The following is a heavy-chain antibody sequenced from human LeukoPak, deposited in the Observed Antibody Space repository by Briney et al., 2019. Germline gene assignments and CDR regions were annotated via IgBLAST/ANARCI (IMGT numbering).Heavy chain of an antibody. Sequence: PGGSLRLSCAASGFTFSDYYMSWIRQAPGKGLEWVSYISSSSSYTNYADSVKGRFTISRDNAKNSLYLQMNSLRAEDTAVYYCARSYYYYGMDVWGQGTTVTVSS. CDR1: GFTFSDYY. CDR2: ISSSSSYT. CDR3: ARSYYYYGMDV. V-gene: IGHV3-11*06. J-gene: IGHJ6*02.